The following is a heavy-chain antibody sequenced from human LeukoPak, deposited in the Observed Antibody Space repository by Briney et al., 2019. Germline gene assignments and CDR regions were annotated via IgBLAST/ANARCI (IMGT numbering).Heavy chain of an antibody. D-gene: IGHD4-23*01. CDR2: INPNSGGT. CDR1: GYTFTGYY. V-gene: IGHV1-2*02. Sequence: ASVKVSCKASGYTFTGYYMHWVRQAPGQGLEWMGWINPNSGGTDYAQKFQGRVTMTRDTSISTAYMELSSLRSEDTAVYYCARGALLRWLDAFDIWGQGTMVTVSS. CDR3: ARGALLRWLDAFDI. J-gene: IGHJ3*02.